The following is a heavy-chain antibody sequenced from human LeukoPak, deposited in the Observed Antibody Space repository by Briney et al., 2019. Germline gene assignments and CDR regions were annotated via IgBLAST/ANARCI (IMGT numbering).Heavy chain of an antibody. J-gene: IGHJ4*02. CDR2: TNSDGGIT. Sequence: QTRGSLRLSPAPSVFTFSIYWTRAVRETPEKGLWWGSRTNSDGGITSYADSVKGRFTISRDNAKNTLYLQMSGLRAEDTAVYYCARERAAADDSLDYWGQGTLVTVSS. CDR3: ARERAAADDSLDY. D-gene: IGHD6-13*01. V-gene: IGHV3-74*01. CDR1: VFTFSIYW.